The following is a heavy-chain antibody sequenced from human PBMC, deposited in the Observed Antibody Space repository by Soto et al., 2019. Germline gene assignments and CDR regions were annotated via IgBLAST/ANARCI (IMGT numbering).Heavy chain of an antibody. CDR1: GFTFSNAW. D-gene: IGHD2-2*01. V-gene: IGHV3-15*01. CDR3: TTDRRSVVHCSSTSCERWYFDL. J-gene: IGHJ2*01. Sequence: GGSLRLSCAASGFTFSNAWMSWVRQAPGKGLEWVGRIKSKTDGGKTDYAAPVKGRFTISRDDSKNTLYLQMNSLKTEDTAVYYCTTDRRSVVHCSSTSCERWYFDLWGRGTLVTVSS. CDR2: IKSKTDGGKT.